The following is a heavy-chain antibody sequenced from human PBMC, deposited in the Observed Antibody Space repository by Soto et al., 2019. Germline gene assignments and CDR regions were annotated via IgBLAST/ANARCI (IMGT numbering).Heavy chain of an antibody. CDR2: ISSSGGTI. Sequence: PGGSLRLSCAASGFTFSDYYMSWIRQAPGKGLEWVSYISSSGGTIYYADSVKGRFTISRDNAKNSLYLQMNSLRAEDTAVYYCAKSAGGSWLFAFDFWGQGAQVTVSS. V-gene: IGHV3-11*01. CDR3: AKSAGGSWLFAFDF. J-gene: IGHJ4*02. CDR1: GFTFSDYY. D-gene: IGHD6-13*01.